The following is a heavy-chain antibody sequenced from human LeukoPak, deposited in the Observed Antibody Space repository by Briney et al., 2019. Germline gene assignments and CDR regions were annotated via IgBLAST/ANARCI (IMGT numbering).Heavy chain of an antibody. D-gene: IGHD6-25*01. J-gene: IGHJ4*02. CDR2: IYYSGST. V-gene: IGHV4-61*05. Sequence: TSETLSLTCTVSGGSISSSSYYWGWIRQPPGKGLEWIGYIYYSGSTNYNPSLKSRVTISIDTSKNQFSLKLSSVTAADTAVYYCASLLSPGIAAPAEFEYWGQGTLATVSS. CDR3: ASLLSPGIAAPAEFEY. CDR1: GGSISSSSYY.